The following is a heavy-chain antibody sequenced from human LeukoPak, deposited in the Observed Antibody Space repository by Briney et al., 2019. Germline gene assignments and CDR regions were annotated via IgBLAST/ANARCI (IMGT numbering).Heavy chain of an antibody. J-gene: IGHJ4*02. Sequence: GGSLRLSCAASGFTFSNAWMSWVRQAPGKGLEWVGRIKSKTDGGTTDYAAPVKGRFTISRDGSKNPLYLQMNSLKTEDTAVYSCTTDTIPFFAVLMEFDYWGQGTLVPVSS. CDR1: GFTFSNAW. V-gene: IGHV3-15*01. CDR3: TTDTIPFFAVLMEFDY. CDR2: IKSKTDGGTT. D-gene: IGHD3-3*01.